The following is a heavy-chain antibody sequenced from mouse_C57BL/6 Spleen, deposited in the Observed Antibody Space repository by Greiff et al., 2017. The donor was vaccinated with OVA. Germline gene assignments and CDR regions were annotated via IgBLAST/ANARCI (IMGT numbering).Heavy chain of an antibody. CDR3: ARNYDYDWYFDV. D-gene: IGHD2-4*01. CDR1: GYTFTSYW. V-gene: IGHV1-55*01. CDR2: IYPGSGST. J-gene: IGHJ1*03. Sequence: QVQLQQPGAELVKPGASVKMSCKASGYTFTSYWITWVQQRPGQGLEWLGDIYPGSGSTNYTEKLKSKATLTVDTSSSTAYMQRSSLTSEDSAVYYCARNYDYDWYFDVWGTGTTVTVSS.